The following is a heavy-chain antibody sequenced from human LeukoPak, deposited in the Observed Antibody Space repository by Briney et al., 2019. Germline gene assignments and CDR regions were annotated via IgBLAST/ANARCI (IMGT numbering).Heavy chain of an antibody. Sequence: SQTLSLTCAISGDSVSSNSAAWNWIRQSPSRGLEWLGRTYYRSKWYNDYAVSVKSRITINPDTSKNQFSLQLNSVTPEDTAVYYCARGEGLGSSSKYYYHYMDVWGKGTTVTVSS. D-gene: IGHD6-6*01. CDR2: TYYRSKWYN. CDR3: ARGEGLGSSSKYYYHYMDV. J-gene: IGHJ6*03. V-gene: IGHV6-1*01. CDR1: GDSVSSNSAA.